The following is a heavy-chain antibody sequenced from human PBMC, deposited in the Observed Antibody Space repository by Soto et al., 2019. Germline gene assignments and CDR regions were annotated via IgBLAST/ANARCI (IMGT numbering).Heavy chain of an antibody. CDR1: GGLLSESY. V-gene: IGHV4-34*01. CDR2: INHVGGT. Sequence: PSETLSLTCAVYGGLLSESYWTWIRQPPGKGLEWSGEINHVGGTNCNPSLKSRVTMSVDTSQNQFSLRLVSVTAAGRAVYFCVRIRYQLPSSVLWLDPWGQGTPVTVSS. D-gene: IGHD3-16*01. J-gene: IGHJ5*02. CDR3: VRIRYQLPSSVLWLDP.